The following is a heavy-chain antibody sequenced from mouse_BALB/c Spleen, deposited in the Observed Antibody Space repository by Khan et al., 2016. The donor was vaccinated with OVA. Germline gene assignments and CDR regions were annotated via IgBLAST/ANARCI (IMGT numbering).Heavy chain of an antibody. V-gene: IGHV3-2*02. CDR2: ISYSGVT. CDR3: ARGNYYGYYFDY. CDR1: GYSITSGYA. J-gene: IGHJ2*01. Sequence: EVKLLESGPGLVKPSQSLSLTCTVTGYSITSGYAWNWIRQFPGNQLEWMGYISYSGVTSYTPSLKSRITITRDTSKNQFFLQWNSVTTEDTATYYCARGNYYGYYFDYWGQGTTVTVSS. D-gene: IGHD1-1*01.